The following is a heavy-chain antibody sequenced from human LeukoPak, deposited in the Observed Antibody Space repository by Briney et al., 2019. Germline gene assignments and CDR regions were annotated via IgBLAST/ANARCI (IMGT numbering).Heavy chain of an antibody. Sequence: GGSLRLSGTASGLIVRGNYGPGVRQAPGKALEGGSIIYSDGKTLYTKSVKGRFTFSRDKSKNTFYLQMNSLRAEDTAVYFCTYGDYPLTYWGQGTLVTVSS. CDR2: IYSDGKT. J-gene: IGHJ4*02. V-gene: IGHV3-66*01. CDR3: TYGDYPLTY. D-gene: IGHD4-17*01. CDR1: GLIVRGNY.